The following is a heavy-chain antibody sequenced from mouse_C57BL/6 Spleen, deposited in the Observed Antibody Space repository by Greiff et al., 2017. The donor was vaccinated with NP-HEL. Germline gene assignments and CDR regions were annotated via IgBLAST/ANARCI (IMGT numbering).Heavy chain of an antibody. J-gene: IGHJ4*01. CDR2: IYPGDGDT. CDR3: ARLYSPDAMDY. Sequence: QVQLQQSGPELVKPGASVKISCKASGYAFSSSWMNWVKQRPGKGLEWIGRIYPGDGDTNYNGKFKGKATLTADKSSSTAYMQLSSLTSEDSAVYFCARLYSPDAMDYWGQGTSVTVSS. CDR1: GYAFSSSW. V-gene: IGHV1-82*01. D-gene: IGHD2-12*01.